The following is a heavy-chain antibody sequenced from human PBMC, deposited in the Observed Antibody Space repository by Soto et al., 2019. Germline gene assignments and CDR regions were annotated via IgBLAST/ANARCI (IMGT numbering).Heavy chain of an antibody. CDR2: IWYDGSNK. Sequence: QVQLVESGGGVGQPGRSLRLSWAASGVTFSSYCMHWVRQAPGKGLEWVVVIWYDGSNKYYADSVKGRFTISIDNSKNTLYLQMNSLRAEDTAVYYCARGKQQLVPGLLWYYYYMDVWGKGTTVTVSS. CDR1: GVTFSSYC. CDR3: ARGKQQLVPGLLWYYYYMDV. D-gene: IGHD6-13*01. J-gene: IGHJ6*03. V-gene: IGHV3-33*01.